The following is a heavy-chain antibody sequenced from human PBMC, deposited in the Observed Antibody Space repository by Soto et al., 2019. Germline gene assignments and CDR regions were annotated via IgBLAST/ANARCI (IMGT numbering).Heavy chain of an antibody. D-gene: IGHD3-3*01. CDR3: AKDGNYDFWSGSKLPHYFDY. J-gene: IGHJ4*02. CDR2: ISGSGGST. CDR1: GFTFSSYA. Sequence: SLRLSCAASGFTFSSYAMSWVRQAPGKGLEWVSAISGSGGSTYYADSVKGRFTISRDNSKNTLYLQMNSLRAEDTAVYYCAKDGNYDFWSGSKLPHYFDYWGQGTLVTVSS. V-gene: IGHV3-23*01.